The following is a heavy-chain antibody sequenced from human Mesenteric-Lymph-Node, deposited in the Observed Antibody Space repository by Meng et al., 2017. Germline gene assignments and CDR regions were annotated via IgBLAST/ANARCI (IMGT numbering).Heavy chain of an antibody. Sequence: GGSLRLSCAVSGFTLISYAMSWVRQAPGKGLEWVSGISGGGGSTSYADSVKGRLTISRDNSKNTLYLQMNSLRAEDTAVYYCAKNGAGWLDTYFDYWGQGTLVTVSS. D-gene: IGHD3-10*01. CDR2: ISGGGGST. J-gene: IGHJ4*02. CDR1: GFTLISYA. V-gene: IGHV3-23*01. CDR3: AKNGAGWLDTYFDY.